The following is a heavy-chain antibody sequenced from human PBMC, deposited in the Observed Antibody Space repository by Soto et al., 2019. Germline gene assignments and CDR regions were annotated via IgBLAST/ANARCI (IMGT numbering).Heavy chain of an antibody. CDR2: ISAYNGNT. Sequence: ASVKVSCKASGYTFTSYGISWVRQAPGQGLEWMGWISAYNGNTNYAQKLQGRVTMTTDTSTSTAYMELRSLRSDDTAVYYCARDSIRQRAAGSGGFFGYWGQGTLVTVSS. V-gene: IGHV1-18*01. CDR3: ARDSIRQRAAGSGGFFGY. CDR1: GYTFTSYG. D-gene: IGHD6-13*01. J-gene: IGHJ4*02.